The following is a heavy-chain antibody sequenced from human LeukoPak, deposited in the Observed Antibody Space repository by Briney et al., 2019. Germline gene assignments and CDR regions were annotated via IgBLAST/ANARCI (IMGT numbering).Heavy chain of an antibody. Sequence: SETLTLTCAVSGGSISSYYWSWIRQPAGKGLEWVGLIHTNWSTSYNPSLKSRVTMAVDTSKNQFSLKLSSVPAADTAVYYCAIAGERNYYDSSGYYQGWFDPWGQGTLVTVSS. CDR3: AIAGERNYYDSSGYYQGWFDP. CDR2: IHTNWST. V-gene: IGHV4-4*07. J-gene: IGHJ5*02. D-gene: IGHD3-22*01. CDR1: GGSISSYY.